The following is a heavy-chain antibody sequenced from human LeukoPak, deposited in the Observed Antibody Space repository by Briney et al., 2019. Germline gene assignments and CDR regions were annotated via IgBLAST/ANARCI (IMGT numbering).Heavy chain of an antibody. J-gene: IGHJ5*02. CDR3: ARDYGRIAVAGTDWFDP. CDR1: GYTYTGYY. Sequence: ASVKVSCKASGYTYTGYYMHWVRQAPGQGLEWMGWINPNSGGTNYAQKLQGRVTMTTDTSTSTAYMELRSLRSDDTAVYYCARDYGRIAVAGTDWFDPWGQGTLVTVSS. CDR2: INPNSGGT. D-gene: IGHD6-19*01. V-gene: IGHV1-2*02.